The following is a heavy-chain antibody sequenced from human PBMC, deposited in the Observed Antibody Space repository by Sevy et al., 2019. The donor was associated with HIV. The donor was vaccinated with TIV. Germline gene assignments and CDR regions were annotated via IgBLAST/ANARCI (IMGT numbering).Heavy chain of an antibody. V-gene: IGHV3-21*01. CDR3: ARVGDYYDSSGYSS. D-gene: IGHD3-22*01. CDR1: GFTFSSYT. Sequence: GGSLRLSCAASGFTFSSYTMNWVRQAPGKGLEWVSSIRSSSSYIYDADSVKGRFTISRDNAKNSLYLQMNSLRAEDTAVYYCARVGDYYDSSGYSSWGQGTLVTVSS. CDR2: IRSSSSYI. J-gene: IGHJ4*02.